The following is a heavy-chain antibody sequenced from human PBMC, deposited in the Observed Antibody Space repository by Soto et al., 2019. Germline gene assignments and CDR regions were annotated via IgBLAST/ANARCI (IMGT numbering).Heavy chain of an antibody. Sequence: ASVKVSCKASGGTFSSYTISWVRQAPGQGLEWMGRIIPILGIANYAQKFQGRVTITADKPTSTAYMELSSLRSEDTAVYYCAREGTRYNYYYYMDVWGKGTTVTVSS. J-gene: IGHJ6*03. CDR1: GGTFSSYT. CDR2: IIPILGIA. CDR3: AREGTRYNYYYYMDV. V-gene: IGHV1-69*04. D-gene: IGHD5-12*01.